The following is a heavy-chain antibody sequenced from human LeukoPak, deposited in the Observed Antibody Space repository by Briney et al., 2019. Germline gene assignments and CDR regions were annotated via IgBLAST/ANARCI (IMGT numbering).Heavy chain of an antibody. J-gene: IGHJ4*02. CDR1: GGSISSYY. V-gene: IGHV4-59*08. D-gene: IGHD4-17*01. Sequence: SETLSLTCTVSGGSISSYYWSWIRQPPGKGPEWIGYIYYSGSTNYNPSLKSRVTISVDTSKNQFSLKLSSVTAADTAVYYCARHVDGDHFDYWGQGTLVTVSS. CDR2: IYYSGST. CDR3: ARHVDGDHFDY.